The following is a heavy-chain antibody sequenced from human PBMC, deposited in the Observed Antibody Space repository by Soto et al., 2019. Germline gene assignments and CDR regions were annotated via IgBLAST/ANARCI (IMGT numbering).Heavy chain of an antibody. J-gene: IGHJ6*02. CDR2: INAHNGNT. V-gene: IGHV1-18*01. Sequence: QVHLVQSGAEVKNPGASVKVSCKASGYSFTRYGIGWARQAPGQGLEWMGWINAHNGNTNYAQNLQGRLTLTTDTSTTTAYMELRRLRSNDTAIYYCAMVDVYVTPSPQDVWGQGTTVTVSS. CDR3: AMVDVYVTPSPQDV. CDR1: GYSFTRYG. D-gene: IGHD3-16*01.